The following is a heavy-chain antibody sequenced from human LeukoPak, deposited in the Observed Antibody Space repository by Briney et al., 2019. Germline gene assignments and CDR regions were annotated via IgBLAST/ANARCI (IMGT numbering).Heavy chain of an antibody. CDR3: ARPTYDSSGYGPLEYFQH. V-gene: IGHV1-69*13. Sequence: SVKVSCKASGGTFSSYAISWVRQAPGQGLEWMGGIIPIFGTANYAQKFQGRVTITADESTSTAYMELSSLRSEDTAVYYCARPTYDSSGYGPLEYFQHWGQGTLVTVSS. CDR1: GGTFSSYA. J-gene: IGHJ1*01. CDR2: IIPIFGTA. D-gene: IGHD3-22*01.